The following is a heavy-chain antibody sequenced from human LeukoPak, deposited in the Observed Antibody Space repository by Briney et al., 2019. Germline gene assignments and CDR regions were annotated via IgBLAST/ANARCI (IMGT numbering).Heavy chain of an antibody. D-gene: IGHD1-26*01. CDR2: ISGSGGRT. J-gene: IGHJ4*02. CDR3: AKDRGVERGATDY. CDR1: GFIFSSYA. Sequence: PGGSLRLSCAASGFIFSSYAMSWVRQAPGKGLEWVSGISGSGGRTYYADSVKGWFTISRDNSKNTLSLQMNSLRVEDTAVYYCAKDRGVERGATDYWGQGTLVTVSS. V-gene: IGHV3-23*01.